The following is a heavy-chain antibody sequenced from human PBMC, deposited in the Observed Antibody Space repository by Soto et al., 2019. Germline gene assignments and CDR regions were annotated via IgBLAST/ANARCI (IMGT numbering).Heavy chain of an antibody. V-gene: IGHV3-21*01. J-gene: IGHJ6*02. D-gene: IGHD1-26*01. CDR3: ARNSGSWNSYYYGMDV. CDR2: ISSSSSYI. CDR1: GFTFSSYS. Sequence: GGSLRLSCAASGFTFSSYSMNWVRQAPGKGLEWVSSISSSSSYIYYADSVKGRFTISRDNAKNSLYLQMNSLRAEDTAVYYCARNSGSWNSYYYGMDVWGQGTTVTVSS.